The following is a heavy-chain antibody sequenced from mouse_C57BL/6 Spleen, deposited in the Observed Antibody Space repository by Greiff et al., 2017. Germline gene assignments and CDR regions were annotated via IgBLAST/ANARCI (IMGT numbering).Heavy chain of an antibody. CDR1: GYTFTSYW. Sequence: VQLQQPGAELVKPGASVKLSCKASGYTFTSYWMHWVKQRPGQGLEGIGMIHPNSGSTNYNEKFKSKATMTVDKSSSPAYMQLSSLTSEDSAVYYCAGGFGYAMDYWGQGTSVTVSS. CDR3: AGGFGYAMDY. J-gene: IGHJ4*01. V-gene: IGHV1-64*01. D-gene: IGHD3-1*01. CDR2: IHPNSGST.